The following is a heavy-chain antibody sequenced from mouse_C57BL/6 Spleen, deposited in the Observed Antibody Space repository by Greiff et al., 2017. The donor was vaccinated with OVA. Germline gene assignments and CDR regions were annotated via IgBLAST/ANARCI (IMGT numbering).Heavy chain of an antibody. CDR3: AGGYYCYGSAWFAY. CDR2: IYPGDGDT. V-gene: IGHV1-82*01. CDR1: GYAFSSSW. D-gene: IGHD2-2*01. Sequence: VNLVESGPELVKPGASVKISCKASGYAFSSSWMNWVKQRPGKGLEWIGRIYPGDGDTNYNGKFKGKATLTADKSSSTAYMQLSSLTSEGSAVYFGAGGYYCYGSAWFAYWGQGTLVTVSA. J-gene: IGHJ3*01.